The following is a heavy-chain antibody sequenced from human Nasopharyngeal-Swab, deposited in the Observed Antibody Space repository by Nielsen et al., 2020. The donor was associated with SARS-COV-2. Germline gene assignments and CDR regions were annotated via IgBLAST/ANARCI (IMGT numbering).Heavy chain of an antibody. CDR1: GLTVSSTY. D-gene: IGHD3-10*01. Sequence: GGSLRLSCAVSGLTVSSTYMNWVRQTPEKGLEWVSTISVGSGDATYYADSVKGRFTVSRDNSKNTLYLQMNSLRDEDTAVYYCARGYYGSGSYYEDWFDPWGQGTLVTVSS. V-gene: IGHV3-53*01. CDR3: ARGYYGSGSYYEDWFDP. CDR2: ISVGSGDAT. J-gene: IGHJ5*02.